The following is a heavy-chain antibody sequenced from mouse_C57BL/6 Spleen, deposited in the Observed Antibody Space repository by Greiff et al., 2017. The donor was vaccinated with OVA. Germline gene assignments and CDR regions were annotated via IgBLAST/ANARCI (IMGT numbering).Heavy chain of an antibody. CDR1: GFTFSDYG. CDR3: AMGGWDY. D-gene: IGHD1-1*02. V-gene: IGHV5-17*01. Sequence: EVKLVESGGGLVKPGGSLTLSCAASGFTFSDYGMHWVRQAPEKGLAWVAYICRGSSTIYYADTVKGRFTISRDNAKNTLFLQMTGLRSEDTAMYYCAMGGWDYWGQSTTLTVSS. J-gene: IGHJ2*01. CDR2: ICRGSSTI.